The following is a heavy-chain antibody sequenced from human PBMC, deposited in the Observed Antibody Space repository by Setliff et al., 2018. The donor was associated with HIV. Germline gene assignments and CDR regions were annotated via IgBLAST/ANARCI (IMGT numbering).Heavy chain of an antibody. D-gene: IGHD3-3*01. CDR2: INPSGGGT. CDR1: GYSFTNYY. Sequence: ASVKVSCKASGYSFTNYYMNWVRQAPGQGLEWMGIINPSGGGTTYAQKFQGRVTMTRATSTSTVYMELSSLTSEDTAVYFCARGSRITVVSVLIYSRFDYWGQGTLVTVSS. V-gene: IGHV1-46*01. CDR3: ARGSRITVVSVLIYSRFDY. J-gene: IGHJ4*02.